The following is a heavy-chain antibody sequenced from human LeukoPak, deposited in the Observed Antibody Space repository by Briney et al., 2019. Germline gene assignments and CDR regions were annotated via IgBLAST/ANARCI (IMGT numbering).Heavy chain of an antibody. CDR3: ASSGSYAYNYFDY. CDR1: GGSISSGDYY. CDR2: IYYSGST. J-gene: IGHJ4*02. Sequence: SETLSLTCTVSGGSISSGDYYWSWIRQPPGKGLEWIGYIYYSGSTYYNPSLKSRVTISVDTSKNQFSLKLSSVTAADTAVYYCASSGSYAYNYFDYWGQGTLVTVSS. V-gene: IGHV4-30-4*01. D-gene: IGHD1-26*01.